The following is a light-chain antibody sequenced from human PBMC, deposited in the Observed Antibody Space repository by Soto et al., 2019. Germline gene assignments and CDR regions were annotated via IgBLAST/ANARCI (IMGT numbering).Light chain of an antibody. Sequence: DIQMTQSPSSLSASVGDRVTITCRASQSISSYLNWYQQKPGKAPKLLIYAASSLQSGFPSRFSGSGSGTDFTLTISSLQPEDFATYYCQQSYFTPASFGGGTKVEIK. CDR2: AAS. CDR1: QSISSY. V-gene: IGKV1-39*01. CDR3: QQSYFTPAS. J-gene: IGKJ4*01.